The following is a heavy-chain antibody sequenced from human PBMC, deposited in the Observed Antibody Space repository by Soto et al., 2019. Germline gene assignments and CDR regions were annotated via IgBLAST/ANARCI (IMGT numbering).Heavy chain of an antibody. V-gene: IGHV3-48*02. D-gene: IGHD3-22*01. CDR3: ARSPYYYDSSNYYGY. CDR2: ISSSSTTI. J-gene: IGHJ4*02. CDR1: GFTFSSYG. Sequence: EVQLVESGGGLVQPGGSLRLSCAASGFTFSSYGMNWVRQAPGKGLEWVSYISSSSTTIYYADSVKGRFTFFRDNAKNSLYLQLNSLRDEDTAVYYCARSPYYYDSSNYYGYWGQGTLVTVSS.